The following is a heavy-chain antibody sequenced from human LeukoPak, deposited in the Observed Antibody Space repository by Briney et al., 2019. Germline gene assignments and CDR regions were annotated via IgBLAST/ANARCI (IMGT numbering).Heavy chain of an antibody. D-gene: IGHD6-6*01. CDR1: GFTFSSYS. J-gene: IGHJ4*02. CDR2: TSYDGSNK. V-gene: IGHV3-30*04. Sequence: GGSLRLSCAASGFTFSSYSMHWVRRAPGKGLEWVALTSYDGSNKYHADSVKGRFTISRDNSKNTLYLQMNSLRAEDTAVYYCARGPNSNWSGLDFWGQGTLLTVSS. CDR3: ARGPNSNWSGLDF.